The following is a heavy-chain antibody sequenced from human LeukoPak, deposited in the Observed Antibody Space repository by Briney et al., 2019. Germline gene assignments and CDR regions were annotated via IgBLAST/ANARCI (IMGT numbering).Heavy chain of an antibody. CDR2: IYWNDDK. CDR1: GFSLSTSGVG. D-gene: IGHD6-13*01. Sequence: SGPTLVNPTQTLTLTCTFSGFSLSTSGVGVGWIRQPPGKALEWLALIYWNDDKRYSPSLKSRLTITKDTSKNQVVLAMTNVDPVDTATYYCAHRLRAAVAFDAFDIWGQGTMVTVSS. V-gene: IGHV2-5*01. J-gene: IGHJ3*02. CDR3: AHRLRAAVAFDAFDI.